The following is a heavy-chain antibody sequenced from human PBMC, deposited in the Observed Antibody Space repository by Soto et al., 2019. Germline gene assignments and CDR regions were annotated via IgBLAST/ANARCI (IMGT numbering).Heavy chain of an antibody. CDR3: AKVAGGLGYFDL. Sequence: SVKVSCKASAGTFPHYGLSWVRQAPGQGLEWIGGIIPVLASTTYAQNFQGRVSIIADASTNTVYMELGSLTSDDTAVHYCAKVAGGLGYFDLWGRGTLVTVSS. V-gene: IGHV1-69*13. CDR2: IIPVLAST. CDR1: AGTFPHYG. D-gene: IGHD3-16*01. J-gene: IGHJ2*01.